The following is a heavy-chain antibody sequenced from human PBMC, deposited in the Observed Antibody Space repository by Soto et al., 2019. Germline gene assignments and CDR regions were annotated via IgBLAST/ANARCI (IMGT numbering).Heavy chain of an antibody. CDR1: GGSISSGGYY. Sequence: TSETLSLTCTVSGGSISSGGYYWSWIRQHPGKGLEWIGYIYYSGSTYYNPSLKSRVTISVDTSKNQFSLKLSSVTAADTAVYYCARTPLVQLERRWDYYYGMDVWGQGTTVTVSS. D-gene: IGHD1-1*01. V-gene: IGHV4-31*03. CDR3: ARTPLVQLERRWDYYYGMDV. J-gene: IGHJ6*02. CDR2: IYYSGST.